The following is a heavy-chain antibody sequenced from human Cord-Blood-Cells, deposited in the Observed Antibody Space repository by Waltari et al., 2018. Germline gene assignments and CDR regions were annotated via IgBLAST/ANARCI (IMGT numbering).Heavy chain of an antibody. D-gene: IGHD6-19*01. V-gene: IGHV1-69*01. CDR2: IIPIFGTA. CDR3: ARGGIAVAGTVGYYFDY. J-gene: IGHJ4*02. CDR1: GGTFSSYA. Sequence: QVQLVQSGAEVKKPGSSVKVSCKASGGTFSSYAISWVRQAPGQGLGWMGGIIPIFGTASYAQKFQGRVTITADESTSTAYMELSSLRSEDTAVYYCARGGIAVAGTVGYYFDYWGQGTLVTVSS.